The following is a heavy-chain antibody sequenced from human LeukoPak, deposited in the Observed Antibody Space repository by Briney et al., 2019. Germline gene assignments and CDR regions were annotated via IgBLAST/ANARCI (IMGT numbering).Heavy chain of an antibody. Sequence: GGSLRLSCAASGFTFSGYAMHWVRQAPGKGLEWVAVISYDGSNKYYADSVKGRFTISRDNSKNTLYLQMNSLRAEDTAVYYCAQEGGDYFDYWGQGTLVTVSS. V-gene: IGHV3-30*04. CDR1: GFTFSGYA. D-gene: IGHD1-26*01. CDR3: AQEGGDYFDY. J-gene: IGHJ4*02. CDR2: ISYDGSNK.